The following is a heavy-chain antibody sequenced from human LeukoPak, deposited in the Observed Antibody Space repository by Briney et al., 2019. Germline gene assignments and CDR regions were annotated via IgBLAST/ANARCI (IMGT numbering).Heavy chain of an antibody. CDR1: GFTFSDYY. CDR3: ARYVTWWDV. Sequence: GGSLRLSCAASGFTFSDYYMSWIRQAPGKGLEWVSYISSSGSTIYYADSVKGRFTTSRDNANNSLFLQMNSPRAEDKAVYYCARYVTWWDVWGKGTTGPVSS. CDR2: ISSSGSTI. J-gene: IGHJ6*04. D-gene: IGHD2-8*02. V-gene: IGHV3-11*04.